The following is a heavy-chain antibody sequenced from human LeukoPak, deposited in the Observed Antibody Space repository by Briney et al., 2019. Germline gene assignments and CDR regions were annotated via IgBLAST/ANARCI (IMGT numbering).Heavy chain of an antibody. Sequence: SVKVSCKASGGTFSSYAISWVRQAPGQGLEGMGRIIPILGIANYAQKFQGRVTITAAKSKSTDYLELSSLRSDDTAVYYCAREEGRPWGQGTMVTVSS. CDR1: GGTFSSYA. J-gene: IGHJ5*02. CDR3: AREEGRP. V-gene: IGHV1-69*04. CDR2: IIPILGIA.